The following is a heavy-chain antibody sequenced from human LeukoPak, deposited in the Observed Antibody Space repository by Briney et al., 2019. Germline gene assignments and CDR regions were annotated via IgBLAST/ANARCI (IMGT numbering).Heavy chain of an antibody. V-gene: IGHV3-23*01. D-gene: IGHD3-3*01. CDR3: AKVIYDDFWSGYFF. Sequence: GGSLRLSCAASGFTFSSYAMSWVRQAPGKGLEWVSAISGSGGSTYYADSVKGRFTISRDNSKNTLYLQMNSLRAEDTAVYYCAKVIYDDFWSGYFFWGQGTLVTVSS. J-gene: IGHJ4*02. CDR2: ISGSGGST. CDR1: GFTFSSYA.